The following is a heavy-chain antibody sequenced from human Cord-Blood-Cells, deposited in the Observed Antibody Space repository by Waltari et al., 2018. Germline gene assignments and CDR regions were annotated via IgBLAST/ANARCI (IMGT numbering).Heavy chain of an antibody. CDR3: ARGQGRAVAGTRYDFDY. CDR1: GYTFTGYY. D-gene: IGHD6-19*01. CDR2: IHPTRGGT. Sequence: QVQLVQSGAEVKKPGASVKVSCKAPGYTFTGYYMHGVRQAPGQGLEWVGGIHPTRGGTNYAQKLQGRVPMTRDTSISTAYMEVSRLGSDDTAVYYCARGQGRAVAGTRYDFDYWAQGTLVTVSS. V-gene: IGHV1-2*02. J-gene: IGHJ4*02.